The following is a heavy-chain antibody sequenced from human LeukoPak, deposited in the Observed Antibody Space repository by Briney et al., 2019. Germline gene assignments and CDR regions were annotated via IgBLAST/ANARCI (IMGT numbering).Heavy chain of an antibody. CDR1: GFTFSSYA. CDR3: ASAWGIGGKNRDGYNLSNY. V-gene: IGHV3-23*01. Sequence: PGGSLRLSCAASGFTFSSYAMSWVRQAPGKGLEWVSAISGSGGSTYYPDSVKGRFTISRDNSKNTLYLQMNSLRAEDTAVYYCASAWGIGGKNRDGYNLSNYWGQGTLVTVSS. CDR2: ISGSGGST. D-gene: IGHD5-24*01. J-gene: IGHJ4*02.